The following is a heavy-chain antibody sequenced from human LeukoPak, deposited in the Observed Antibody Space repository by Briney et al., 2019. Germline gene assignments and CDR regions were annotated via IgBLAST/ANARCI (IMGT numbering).Heavy chain of an antibody. Sequence: GAALEISWKGSGYLFTSYWIGWVRQMPGKGLEWMGIIYPGDSDTRYSPSFQGQVTISADKSISTAYLQWSSLKASDTAMYYCARHEGYVGYAPLDYWGQGTLVTVSS. CDR1: GYLFTSYW. J-gene: IGHJ4*02. V-gene: IGHV5-51*01. CDR2: IYPGDSDT. D-gene: IGHD3-16*01. CDR3: ARHEGYVGYAPLDY.